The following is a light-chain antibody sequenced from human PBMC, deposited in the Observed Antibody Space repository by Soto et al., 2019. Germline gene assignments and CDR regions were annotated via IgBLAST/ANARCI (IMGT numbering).Light chain of an antibody. CDR1: SSDVGGYNY. J-gene: IGLJ1*01. Sequence: QSALTQPASVSGSPGQSITISCTGTSSDVGGYNYVSWYQQHPGKAPKVMLHEVSNRPSGVSNRFSGSKSGNTASLTISGLQAEDEADYYSGSYTSSSTLYVFGNGTKVTVL. CDR3: GSYTSSSTLYV. CDR2: EVS. V-gene: IGLV2-14*01.